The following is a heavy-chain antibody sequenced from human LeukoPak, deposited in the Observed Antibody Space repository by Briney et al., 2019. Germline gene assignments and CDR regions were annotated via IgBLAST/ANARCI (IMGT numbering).Heavy chain of an antibody. Sequence: QSGGSLRLSCAASGFTFSSYDMHWVRQATGKGLEWVSAIGTAGDTYYPGSVKGRFTISRENAKNSLYLQMNSLRAGDTAVYYCARLMKDYYYGMDVWGQGTTVTVSS. V-gene: IGHV3-13*01. CDR1: GFTFSSYD. CDR3: ARLMKDYYYGMDV. J-gene: IGHJ6*02. CDR2: IGTAGDT.